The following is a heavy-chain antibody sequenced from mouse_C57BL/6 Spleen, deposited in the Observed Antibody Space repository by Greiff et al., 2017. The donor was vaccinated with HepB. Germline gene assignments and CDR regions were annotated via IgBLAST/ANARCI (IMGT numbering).Heavy chain of an antibody. V-gene: IGHV1-66*01. CDR1: GYSFTSYY. CDR3: ASGDNGSSFDY. Sequence: VQLQQSGPELVKPGASVKISCKASGYSFTSYYIHWVKQRPGQGLEWIGWIYPGSGTTKYNEKFKGKATLTADTSSSTAYMTRSSLTSEDAAVYYCASGDNGSSFDYWGQGTTLTVSS. D-gene: IGHD1-1*01. J-gene: IGHJ2*01. CDR2: IYPGSGTT.